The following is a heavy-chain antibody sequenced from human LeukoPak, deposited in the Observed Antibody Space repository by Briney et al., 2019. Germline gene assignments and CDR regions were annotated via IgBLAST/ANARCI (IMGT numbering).Heavy chain of an antibody. Sequence: ASVKVSCKASGYTFTGYYMHWVRQAPGQGLEWMGWINPNSGGTNYAQKFQGRVTMTRDTSISTAYMELSRLRSDDTAVYYCARGWSYYDYVWGSYRKAFDIWGQGTMVTVSS. J-gene: IGHJ3*02. CDR3: ARGWSYYDYVWGSYRKAFDI. V-gene: IGHV1-2*02. D-gene: IGHD3-16*01. CDR2: INPNSGGT. CDR1: GYTFTGYY.